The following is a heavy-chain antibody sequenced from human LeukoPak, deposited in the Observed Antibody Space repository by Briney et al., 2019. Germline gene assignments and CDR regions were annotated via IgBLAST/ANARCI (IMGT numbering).Heavy chain of an antibody. D-gene: IGHD5-12*01. CDR3: ARHPRTGYNGCDRTYYGMDV. Sequence: GESLRISCKGSGYSFTSYWISWVRQMPGKGLEWMGRIDPSDSYTNYSPSFQGHVTISADKSISTAYLQWSSLKASDTAMYYCARHPRTGYNGCDRTYYGMDVWGQGTTVTVSS. V-gene: IGHV5-10-1*01. CDR2: IDPSDSYT. J-gene: IGHJ6*02. CDR1: GYSFTSYW.